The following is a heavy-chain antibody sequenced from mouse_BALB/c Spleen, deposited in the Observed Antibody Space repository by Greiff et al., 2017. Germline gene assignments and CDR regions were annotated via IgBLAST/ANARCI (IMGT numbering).Heavy chain of an antibody. Sequence: EVQLVESGGGLVQPGGSRKLSCAASGFTFSSFGMHWVRQAPEKGLEWVAYISSGSSTIYYADTVKGRFTISRDNPKNTLFLQMTSLRSEDTAMYYCARGNYYFDYWGQGTTLTVSS. D-gene: IGHD2-1*01. J-gene: IGHJ2*01. CDR2: ISSGSSTI. CDR1: GFTFSSFG. CDR3: ARGNYYFDY. V-gene: IGHV5-17*02.